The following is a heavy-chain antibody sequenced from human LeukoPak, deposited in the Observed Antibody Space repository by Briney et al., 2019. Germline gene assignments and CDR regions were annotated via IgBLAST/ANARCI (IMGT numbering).Heavy chain of an antibody. CDR2: IYTSGST. J-gene: IGHJ3*02. CDR1: GGSISSYY. Sequence: SETLSLTCTVSGGSISSYYWTWIRQPAGKGLEWIGRIYTSGSTNYNPSLKSRVTMSVDTSKNQFSLRLSSVTAADTAVYYCAVTYSSGWYGAFDIWGQGTMVTVSS. V-gene: IGHV4-4*07. CDR3: AVTYSSGWYGAFDI. D-gene: IGHD6-19*01.